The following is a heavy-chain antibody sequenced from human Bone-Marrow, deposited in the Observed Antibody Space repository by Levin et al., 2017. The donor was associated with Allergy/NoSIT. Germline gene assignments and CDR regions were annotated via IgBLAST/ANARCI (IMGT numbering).Heavy chain of an antibody. V-gene: IGHV3-21*01. J-gene: IGHJ6*02. Sequence: GGSLRLSCEASGFTFTAHTIHWVRQAPGKGLQWVSSISSTGGYIHYADSVKGRFTISRDNAKNSVFLQLTSLRADDASVYYCARGGGSKKGGLDVWGQGTTVTVSS. D-gene: IGHD1-26*01. CDR3: ARGGGSKKGGLDV. CDR1: GFTFTAHT. CDR2: ISSTGGYI.